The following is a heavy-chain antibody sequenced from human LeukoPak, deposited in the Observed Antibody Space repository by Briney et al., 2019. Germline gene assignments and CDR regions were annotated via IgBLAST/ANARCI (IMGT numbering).Heavy chain of an antibody. CDR2: ISASSTYI. CDR1: GLTFSTYS. Sequence: GGSLRLSCAGAGLTFSTYSMNWVRQAPGKGLEWVSSISASSTYIYYADSVKGRFTVSRDNAENSLYLQMNSLRAEDTAVYYCARGRAVAGSYFFDYGGQGALVTVSS. J-gene: IGHJ4*02. D-gene: IGHD6-19*01. V-gene: IGHV3-21*01. CDR3: ARGRAVAGSYFFDY.